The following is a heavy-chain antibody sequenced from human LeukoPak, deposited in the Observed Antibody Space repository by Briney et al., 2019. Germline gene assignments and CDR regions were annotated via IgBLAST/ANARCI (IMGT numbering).Heavy chain of an antibody. V-gene: IGHV3-53*01. D-gene: IGHD2-15*01. CDR1: GFTVSSNY. CDR2: IYSGGST. J-gene: IGHJ6*02. Sequence: PGGSLRLSCAASGFTVSSNYMRWVRQAPGKGLECVSVIYSGGSTYYADSVKGRFTISRDNSKNTLYLQMNSLRAEDTAVYYCAKDGSGGVFGMDVWGQGTTVTVSS. CDR3: AKDGSGGVFGMDV.